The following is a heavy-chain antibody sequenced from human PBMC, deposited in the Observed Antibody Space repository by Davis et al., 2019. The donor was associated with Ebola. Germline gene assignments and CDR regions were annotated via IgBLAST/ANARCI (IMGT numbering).Heavy chain of an antibody. CDR1: GYTFKNSA. J-gene: IGHJ6*04. Sequence: AASVKVSCKASGYTFKNSAISWVRQAPGQGLEWMGWISAYNGNTNYAQILQGRVTMTTDTSTGTAYMELRSLRSEDTAVYYCARDARIAAAGLYYYYYYGMDVWGKGTTVTVSS. CDR2: ISAYNGNT. CDR3: ARDARIAAAGLYYYYYYGMDV. V-gene: IGHV1-18*01. D-gene: IGHD6-13*01.